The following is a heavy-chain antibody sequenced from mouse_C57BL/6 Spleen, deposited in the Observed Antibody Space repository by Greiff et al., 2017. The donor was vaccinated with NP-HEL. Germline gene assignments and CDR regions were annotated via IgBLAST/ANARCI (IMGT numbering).Heavy chain of an antibody. CDR2: ISDGGSYT. J-gene: IGHJ4*01. CDR1: GFTFSSYA. V-gene: IGHV5-4*01. CDR3: ARDPLYYSNYPYAMDY. D-gene: IGHD2-5*01. Sequence: EVKLVESGGGLVKPGGSLKLSCAASGFTFSSYAMSWVRQTPEKRLEWVATISDGGSYTYYPDNVKGRFTISRDNAKNNLYLQMSHLKSEDTAMYYCARDPLYYSNYPYAMDYWGQGTSVTVSS.